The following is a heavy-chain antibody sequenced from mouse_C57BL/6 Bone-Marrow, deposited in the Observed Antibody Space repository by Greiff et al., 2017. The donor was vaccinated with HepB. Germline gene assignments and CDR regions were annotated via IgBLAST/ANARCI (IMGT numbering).Heavy chain of an antibody. Sequence: QVQLKESGPGILQPSQTLSLTCSFSGFSLSTFGMGVGWIRQPSGKGLEWLAHIWWDDDKYYNPALKSRLTISKDTSKNQVFLKIANVDTADTATYYCARMVGDYYGSSYVFAYWGQGTLVTVSA. V-gene: IGHV8-8*01. D-gene: IGHD1-1*01. CDR2: IWWDDDK. CDR3: ARMVGDYYGSSYVFAY. CDR1: GFSLSTFGMG. J-gene: IGHJ3*01.